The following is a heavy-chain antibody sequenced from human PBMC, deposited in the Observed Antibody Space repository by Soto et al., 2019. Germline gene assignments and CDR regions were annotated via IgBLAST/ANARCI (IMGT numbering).Heavy chain of an antibody. V-gene: IGHV3-23*01. CDR1: GFTFSSYA. J-gene: IGHJ6*02. D-gene: IGHD5-18*01. CDR3: AKATGSWIQLSYGMDV. Sequence: GGSLRLSCAASGFTFSSYAMSWVRQAPGKGLEWVSAISGSGGSTYYADSVKGRFTISRGNSKNTLYLQMNSLRAEDTAVYYCAKATGSWIQLSYGMDVWGQGTTVTVSS. CDR2: ISGSGGST.